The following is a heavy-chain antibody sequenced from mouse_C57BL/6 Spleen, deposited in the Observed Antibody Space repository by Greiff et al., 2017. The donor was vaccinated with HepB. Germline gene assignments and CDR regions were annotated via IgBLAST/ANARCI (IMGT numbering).Heavy chain of an antibody. CDR1: GYSITSCYY. V-gene: IGHV3-6*01. CDR2: ISYDGSN. D-gene: IGHD1-3*01. J-gene: IGHJ3*01. CDR3: ARVLTTWFAY. Sequence: EVQLVESGPGLVKPSQSLSLTCSVTGYSITSCYYWNWIRQFPGNKLEWMGYISYDGSNNYNPSLKNRISITRDTSKNQFFLKLNSVTTEDTATYYCARVLTTWFAYWGQGTLVTVSA.